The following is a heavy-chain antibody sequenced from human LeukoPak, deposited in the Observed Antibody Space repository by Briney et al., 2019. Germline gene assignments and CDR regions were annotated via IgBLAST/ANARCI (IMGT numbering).Heavy chain of an antibody. J-gene: IGHJ5*02. D-gene: IGHD6-13*01. Sequence: SETLSLTCAVYGGSLSGYYWSWIRQPPGKGLEWIGEINHSGSTNYNPSLKSRVTISVDTSKNQFSLKLNSVTAADTAVYYCARIYSSSWFLNWVDPWGQGTLVTVSS. CDR2: INHSGST. CDR3: ARIYSSSWFLNWVDP. CDR1: GGSLSGYY. V-gene: IGHV4-34*01.